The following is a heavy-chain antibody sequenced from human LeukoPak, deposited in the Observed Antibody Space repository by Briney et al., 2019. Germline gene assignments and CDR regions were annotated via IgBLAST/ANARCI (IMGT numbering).Heavy chain of an antibody. Sequence: SETLSLTCAVYGGSFSGYYWSWIRQPPGKGLEWIGEINHSGSTNYNPSLKSRVTVSVDTSKNQFSLKLSSVTAADTAVYYCARAARFDPWGQGTLVTVSS. V-gene: IGHV4-34*01. CDR1: GGSFSGYY. J-gene: IGHJ5*02. CDR2: INHSGST. CDR3: ARAARFDP.